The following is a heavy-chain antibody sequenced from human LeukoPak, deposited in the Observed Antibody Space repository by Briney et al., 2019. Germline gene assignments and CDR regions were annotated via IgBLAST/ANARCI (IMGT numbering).Heavy chain of an antibody. J-gene: IGHJ6*03. D-gene: IGHD5/OR15-5a*01. CDR1: GRSLRGHY. CDR3: AETLKEVSTFWLSYYYIDV. V-gene: IGHV4-34*01. CDR2: INHTGSI. Sequence: TDTLSLTCAVYGRSLRGHYWRWIPQPPRKRQGRSGEINHTGSIHYNPSPTRRVTLSVDTPQNPFSLKLSYVTAADTAVDYCAETLKEVSTFWLSYYYIDVWGKGTTVTISS.